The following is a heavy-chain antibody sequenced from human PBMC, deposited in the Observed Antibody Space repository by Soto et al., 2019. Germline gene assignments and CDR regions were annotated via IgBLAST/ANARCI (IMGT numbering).Heavy chain of an antibody. J-gene: IGHJ6*02. Sequence: DVQLVESGGGSVQPGGSLRLSCAVSGFTFGHYWMHWVRQAPGKGLACVSRLNQDGSDTNYADSVKGRFTVSRDNAKNTLYLQMNNLRVEDTGLYFCVRGTNDWPGMDVWGQGTTVTVS. CDR2: LNQDGSDT. CDR3: VRGTNDWPGMDV. CDR1: GFTFGHYW. D-gene: IGHD3-9*01. V-gene: IGHV3-74*01.